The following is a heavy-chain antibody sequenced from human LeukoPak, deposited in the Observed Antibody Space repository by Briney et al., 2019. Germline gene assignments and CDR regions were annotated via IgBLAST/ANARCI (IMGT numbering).Heavy chain of an antibody. CDR1: GFTFSTYT. V-gene: IGHV3-48*04. Sequence: GGSLRLSCAASGFTFSTYTMNWVRQAPGKGLEWVAYINSANSSMYYAASVKGRFTISRDNAKNSLYLQMNTLRPEDTAVYYCARERQNKDFWSGGDYWGQGTLVTVSS. CDR2: INSANSSM. CDR3: ARERQNKDFWSGGDY. D-gene: IGHD3-3*01. J-gene: IGHJ4*02.